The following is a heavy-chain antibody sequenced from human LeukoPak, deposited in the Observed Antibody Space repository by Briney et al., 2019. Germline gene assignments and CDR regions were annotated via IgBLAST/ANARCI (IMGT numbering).Heavy chain of an antibody. CDR2: IYTSGST. J-gene: IGHJ4*02. CDR3: ARVGGGYCSGGSCEYYFDY. D-gene: IGHD2-15*01. V-gene: IGHV4-4*07. Sequence: SENLSLKCTVYGVSISSYNWSWIRQPAGLGLEWIGRIYTSGSTNYNPSPKGRVTMSVDTSQNQFSRKLSSVAAADTGVDYCARVGGGYCSGGSCEYYFDYGGQGTLVSVSS. CDR1: GVSISSYN.